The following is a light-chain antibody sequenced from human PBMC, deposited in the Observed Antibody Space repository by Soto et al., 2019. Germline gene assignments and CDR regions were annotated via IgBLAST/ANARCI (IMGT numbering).Light chain of an antibody. V-gene: IGKV3-11*01. CDR1: QSVSSY. CDR2: DAS. Sequence: EIVLTQSPATLSLSPGERATLYCRASQSVSSYLAWYQQKPGQAPRLLIYDASNRATGIPARFSGSGSGTDFNLTISSLEPEDFAVYICQQYGSSGTFGQGTRGIS. CDR3: QQYGSSGT. J-gene: IGKJ1*01.